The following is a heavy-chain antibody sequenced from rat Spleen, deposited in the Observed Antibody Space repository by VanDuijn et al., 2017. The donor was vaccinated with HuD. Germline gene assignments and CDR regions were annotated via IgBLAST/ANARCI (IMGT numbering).Heavy chain of an antibody. V-gene: IGHV5-22*01. Sequence: EVHLVESGGGLVQPGRSLKLSCTASGFTFSDYYMAWVRQAPEKGLEWVASITHEGSSPDYGNAVKGRFTISRDNAKSTLYLQMDSLRSEDTATYYCARRGLYWYFDFWGPGTMVTVSS. CDR2: ITHEGSSP. J-gene: IGHJ1*01. CDR3: ARRGLYWYFDF. CDR1: GFTFSDYY.